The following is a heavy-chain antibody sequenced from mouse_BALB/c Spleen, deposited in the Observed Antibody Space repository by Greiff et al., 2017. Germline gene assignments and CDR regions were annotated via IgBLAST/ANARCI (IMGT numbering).Heavy chain of an antibody. D-gene: IGHD2-14*01. CDR3: VRGRYDGNYWYFDV. CDR2: IWTGGGT. CDR1: GFSLTSYD. Sequence: VKLMESGPGLVAPSQSLSITCTVSGFSLTSYDISWIRQPPGKGLEWLGVIWTGGGTNYNSAFMSRLSISKDNSKSQVFLKMNSLQTDDTAIYYCVRGRYDGNYWYFDVWGAGTTVTVSS. J-gene: IGHJ1*01. V-gene: IGHV2-9-2*01.